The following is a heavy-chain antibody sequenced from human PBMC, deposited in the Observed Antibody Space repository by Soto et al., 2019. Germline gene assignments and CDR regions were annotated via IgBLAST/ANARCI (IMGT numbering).Heavy chain of an antibody. V-gene: IGHV3-9*01. D-gene: IGHD5-18*01. Sequence: EVQLVESGGGLVQPGRSLRLSCAASGFTFDSFAIQWVRQAPGKGLEWVSSISWDGATIAYADAVKGRFTISRDNAKKFAFLQMNSLRSDVSAFYYCARGDTRDSWGHRTLVTVSS. CDR3: ARGDTRDS. CDR2: ISWDGATI. J-gene: IGHJ5*01. CDR1: GFTFDSFA.